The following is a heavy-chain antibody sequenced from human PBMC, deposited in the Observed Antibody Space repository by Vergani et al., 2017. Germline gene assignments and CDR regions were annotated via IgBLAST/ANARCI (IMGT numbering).Heavy chain of an antibody. Sequence: QVQLQESGPGLVKPSQTLSLTCTVSGDSLSSSDHYWSWIRQRSDKGLEWVGHIFRSGTTYYNPSLKSRLIMSVDNSKNQFSLKLTSVTAADIAMYYCARENVVIARIFDFWGQGTLVTVSS. J-gene: IGHJ4*02. V-gene: IGHV4-31*03. CDR3: ARENVVIARIFDF. CDR2: IFRSGTT. CDR1: GDSLSSSDHY. D-gene: IGHD2-21*01.